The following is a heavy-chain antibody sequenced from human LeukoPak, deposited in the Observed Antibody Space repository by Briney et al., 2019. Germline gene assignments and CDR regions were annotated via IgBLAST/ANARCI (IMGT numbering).Heavy chain of an antibody. D-gene: IGHD5-18*01. Sequence: PSETLSLTCTVSGGSISSYYWSWIRQPPGKGLEWIGYIYYSGSTNYNPSLKSRVTISVDTSKNQFSLKLSSVTAADTAVYYCARSIRDSYDLGYYFGYWGQGTLVTVSS. J-gene: IGHJ4*02. CDR3: ARSIRDSYDLGYYFGY. CDR1: GGSISSYY. CDR2: IYYSGST. V-gene: IGHV4-59*01.